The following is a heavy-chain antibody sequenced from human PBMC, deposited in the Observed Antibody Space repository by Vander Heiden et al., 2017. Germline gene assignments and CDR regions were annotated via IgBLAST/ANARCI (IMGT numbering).Heavy chain of an antibody. Sequence: QVQLVESGGGVVQPGRSLRLSCAASGFTFSSYGMHWVRQAPGKGLEWVAVIWYDGSNKYYADSVKGRFTISRDNSKNTLYLQMNSLRAEDTAVYYCARSKYTRIFGVMGYWGQGTLVTVSS. D-gene: IGHD3-3*01. CDR1: GFTFSSYG. V-gene: IGHV3-33*01. CDR2: IWYDGSNK. CDR3: ARSKYTRIFGVMGY. J-gene: IGHJ4*02.